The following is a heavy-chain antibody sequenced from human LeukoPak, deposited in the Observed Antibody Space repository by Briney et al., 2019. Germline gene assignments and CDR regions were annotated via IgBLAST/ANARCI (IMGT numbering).Heavy chain of an antibody. D-gene: IGHD3-9*01. CDR1: GFTFSSYS. CDR3: ARAMSVDILIGLDY. Sequence: GGSLRFSCAASGFTFSSYSMNWVRQAPGKGLEWVSYISSSSSTIYYADSVKGRFTISRDNAKNSLYLQMNSLRDEDTAVYYCARAMSVDILIGLDYWGQGILVTVSS. CDR2: ISSSSSTI. V-gene: IGHV3-48*02. J-gene: IGHJ4*02.